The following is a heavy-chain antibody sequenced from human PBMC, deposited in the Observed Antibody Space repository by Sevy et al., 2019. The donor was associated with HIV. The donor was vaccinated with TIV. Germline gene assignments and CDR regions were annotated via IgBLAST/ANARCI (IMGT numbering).Heavy chain of an antibody. CDR3: ARGWSTNWNYLYYYYYGMDV. CDR2: MNPNSGNT. Sequence: ASVKVSCKASGYTFTSYDINWVRQATGQGLEWMGWMNPNSGNTGYAQKFQGRVTMNRNTSISTAYMELSSLRSEDTAVYYCARGWSTNWNYLYYYYYGMDVWGQGTTVTVSS. J-gene: IGHJ6*02. D-gene: IGHD1-7*01. CDR1: GYTFTSYD. V-gene: IGHV1-8*01.